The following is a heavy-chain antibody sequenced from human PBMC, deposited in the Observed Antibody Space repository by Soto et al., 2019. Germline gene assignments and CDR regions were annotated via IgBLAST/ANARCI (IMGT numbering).Heavy chain of an antibody. CDR1: GGSIGTYS. J-gene: IGHJ4*02. Sequence: SETLSLTCTVSGGSIGTYSWSWIRQPPGEGLEWIGYIYHSGTTNYKSSLKSRVTISLGTSKNQFSLNLRSVTAADTAVYYCAREVAGYASGSYSAFDFWGQGALVTVSS. V-gene: IGHV4-59*01. CDR2: IYHSGTT. CDR3: AREVAGYASGSYSAFDF. D-gene: IGHD3-10*01.